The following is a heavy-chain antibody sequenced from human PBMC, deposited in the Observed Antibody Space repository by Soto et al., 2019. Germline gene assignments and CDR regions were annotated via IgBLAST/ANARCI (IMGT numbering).Heavy chain of an antibody. Sequence: SGPTLVNPTQTLTLTCTFSGFSLSTSGMRVSWIRQPPGKALQRLARIDWDDDKFYTTSLRTRLTISKDTSKNQVVLTMTNMDPVDTATYYCAKTGTDGSWFDPWGQGTLVTVSS. V-gene: IGHV2-70*04. J-gene: IGHJ5*02. CDR3: AKTGTDGSWFDP. CDR2: IDWDDDK. CDR1: GFSLSTSGMR. D-gene: IGHD1-1*01.